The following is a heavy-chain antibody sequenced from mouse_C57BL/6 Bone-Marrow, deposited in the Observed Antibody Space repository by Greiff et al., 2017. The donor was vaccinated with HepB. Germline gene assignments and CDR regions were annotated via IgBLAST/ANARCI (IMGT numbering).Heavy chain of an antibody. J-gene: IGHJ4*01. CDR2: IYPRSGNT. V-gene: IGHV1-81*01. Sequence: VQLQQSGAELARPGASVKLSCKASGYTFTSYGISWVKQRTGQGLEWIGEIYPRSGNTYYNEKFKGKATLTADKSSSTAYMELRSLPSEDSAVYFCARDTPAGDDWGQGTSVTVSS. CDR1: GYTFTSYG. CDR3: ARDTPAGDD.